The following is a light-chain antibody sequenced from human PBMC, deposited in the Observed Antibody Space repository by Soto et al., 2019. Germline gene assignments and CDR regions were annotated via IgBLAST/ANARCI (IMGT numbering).Light chain of an antibody. J-gene: IGKJ4*01. CDR3: QHYGSLVLT. CDR2: GAS. Sequence: EIVLTQSPGTLSLSPGERATLSCMASQSVSSTYLAWYQQKPGQAPRLIIYGASSRATGIPDRFSGSGSGTDFTLTISRLEPEDFAVYYCQHYGSLVLTFGGGTKVESK. V-gene: IGKV3-20*01. CDR1: QSVSSTY.